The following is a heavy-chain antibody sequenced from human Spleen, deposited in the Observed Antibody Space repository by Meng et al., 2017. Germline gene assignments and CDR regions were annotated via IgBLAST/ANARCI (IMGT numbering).Heavy chain of an antibody. J-gene: IGHJ4*02. CDR2: INPNSGGT. V-gene: IGHV1-2*02. CDR3: ARDLAAAAPAEFDY. CDR1: GYTFTDYY. D-gene: IGHD6-13*01. Sequence: ASVKVSCKASGYTFTDYYMHWVRQAPGQGLEWMGWINPNSGGTNYAQKFQGRVTMTRDTSISTAYMELSRLRSDDTAVYYCARDLAAAAPAEFDYWGQGTLVTVSS.